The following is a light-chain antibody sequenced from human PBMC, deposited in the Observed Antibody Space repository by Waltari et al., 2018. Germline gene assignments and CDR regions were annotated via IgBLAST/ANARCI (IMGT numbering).Light chain of an antibody. J-gene: IGLJ3*02. Sequence: QLVLTQSPSASASLGASVKLTCTLSSWHSSNIIACLHQQPKKGPRYLMTVNSDGSHSKGDDIPDRFSGSSSGAERYLTISSLQSEDEADYYCGTGGHGTWVFGGGTKLTVL. V-gene: IGLV4-69*01. CDR1: SWHSSNI. CDR2: VNSDGSH. CDR3: GTGGHGTWV.